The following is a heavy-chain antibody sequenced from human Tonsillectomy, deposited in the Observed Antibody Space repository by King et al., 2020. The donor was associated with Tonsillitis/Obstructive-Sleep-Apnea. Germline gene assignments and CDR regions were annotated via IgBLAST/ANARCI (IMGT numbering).Heavy chain of an antibody. Sequence: TLKESGPALVKPTQTLTLTCTFSGFSLSTSGMCVSWIRQPPGKALEWLARIDWDDDKYYSTSLKTRLTISKDTSKNQVVLTMTNMDPVDTATYYCARTPFPSGVVTSTSFDYWGQGTLVTVSS. J-gene: IGHJ4*02. CDR3: ARTPFPSGVVTSTSFDY. V-gene: IGHV2-70*11. CDR2: IDWDDDK. D-gene: IGHD2-15*01. CDR1: GFSLSTSGMC.